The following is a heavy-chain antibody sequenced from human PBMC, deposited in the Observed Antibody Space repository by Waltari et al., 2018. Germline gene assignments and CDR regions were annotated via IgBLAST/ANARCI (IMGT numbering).Heavy chain of an antibody. CDR3: ARKAGSGYPYGPFYYDN. V-gene: IGHV3-74*01. Sequence: EVHLAESGGGVVQPGGSLRLSCTGSGFRFGDYWMHWVRQAPGKGLEVVSRINVDGGYISYGDSVKGRFTISRDNAKNTVFLQLNSLRADDTAVYFCARKAGSGYPYGPFYYDNWGQGTLVTVSS. CDR1: GFRFGDYW. CDR2: INVDGGYI. J-gene: IGHJ4*02. D-gene: IGHD5-12*01.